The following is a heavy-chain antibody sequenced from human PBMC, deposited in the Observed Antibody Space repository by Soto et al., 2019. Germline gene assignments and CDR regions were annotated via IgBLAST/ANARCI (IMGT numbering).Heavy chain of an antibody. CDR1: GFTFSSYC. Sequence: PVGSLRLSCAASGFTFSSYCMSWVRQAPGKGLEWVANIKQDGSEKYYVDSVKGRFTISRDNAKNSLYLQMNSLRAEDTAVYYCARDLDYYDFCSGQPKYYMDVWGKGTTVTVS. D-gene: IGHD3-3*01. CDR2: IKQDGSEK. V-gene: IGHV3-7*01. J-gene: IGHJ6*03. CDR3: ARDLDYYDFCSGQPKYYMDV.